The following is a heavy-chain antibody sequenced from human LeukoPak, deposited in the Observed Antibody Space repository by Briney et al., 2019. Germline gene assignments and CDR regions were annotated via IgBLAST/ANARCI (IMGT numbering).Heavy chain of an antibody. J-gene: IGHJ4*02. CDR1: GFAFSSYW. Sequence: GGSLRLSCATSGFAFSSYWMTWVRQVPGKGLEWVANINREGNEKYYVDSVKGRFTISRDNAKNSVDLQMDSLRVEDTAGYYCARVGTWELQRVFDFWGQGTLVTVSS. V-gene: IGHV3-7*01. CDR2: INREGNEK. D-gene: IGHD4-23*01. CDR3: ARVGTWELQRVFDF.